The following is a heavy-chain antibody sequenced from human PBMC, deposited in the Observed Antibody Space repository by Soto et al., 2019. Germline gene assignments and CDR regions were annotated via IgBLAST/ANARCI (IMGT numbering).Heavy chain of an antibody. CDR1: GGSISSYY. CDR2: IYYSGST. Sequence: SETLSLTCTVSGGSISSYYWSWIRQPRGKGLEWIGYIYYSGSTNYNPSLKSRVTISVDTSKNQFSLKLSSVTAADTAVYYCARDSFSSSSWYVGYYYYGMDVWGQGTTVTVSS. V-gene: IGHV4-59*01. J-gene: IGHJ6*02. CDR3: ARDSFSSSSWYVGYYYYGMDV. D-gene: IGHD6-13*01.